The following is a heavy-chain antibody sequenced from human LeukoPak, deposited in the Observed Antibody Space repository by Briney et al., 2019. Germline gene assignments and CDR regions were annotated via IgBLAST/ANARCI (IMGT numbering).Heavy chain of an antibody. D-gene: IGHD2-21*02. Sequence: SETLSLTCTVSGGSISSTNYYWGWIRQTPGKGLEWIGSIYFTGSTSYNPSLRGRVTISVDTPQNQFSLKLTSVTAADTAVYYCARHFPFPLRIVVVTSDWYFDFWGRGALVTVSS. CDR1: GGSISSTNYY. V-gene: IGHV4-39*01. J-gene: IGHJ2*01. CDR3: ARHFPFPLRIVVVTSDWYFDF. CDR2: IYFTGST.